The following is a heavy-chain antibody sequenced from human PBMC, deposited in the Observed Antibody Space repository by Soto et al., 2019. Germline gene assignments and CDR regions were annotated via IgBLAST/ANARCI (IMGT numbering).Heavy chain of an antibody. D-gene: IGHD3-9*01. CDR2: FDPEDGET. CDR1: GYTLTELS. J-gene: IGHJ5*02. V-gene: IGHV1-24*01. Sequence: ASVKVSCKVSGYTLTELSMHWVRQAPGKGLEWMGGFDPEDGETIYAQKFQGRVTMTEDTSTDTAYMELSSLRSEDTAVYYCAITDYYILTGYYIRNWFDPWGQGTLVNVSS. CDR3: AITDYYILTGYYIRNWFDP.